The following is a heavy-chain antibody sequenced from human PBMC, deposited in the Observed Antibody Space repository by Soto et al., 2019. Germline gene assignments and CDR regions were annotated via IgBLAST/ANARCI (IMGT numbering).Heavy chain of an antibody. CDR3: AKARDSSSWYVLYYYYYGMDV. CDR1: GFTFSSYG. D-gene: IGHD6-13*01. Sequence: QVQLVESGGGVVQPGRSLRLSCAASGFTFSSYGMHWVRQAPGKGLEWVAVISYDGSNKYYADAVKGRFTIYRDNSKNTPYPQMNSLRQEDTAVYYCAKARDSSSWYVLYYYYYGMDVWGQGTTVTVSS. V-gene: IGHV3-30*18. J-gene: IGHJ6*02. CDR2: ISYDGSNK.